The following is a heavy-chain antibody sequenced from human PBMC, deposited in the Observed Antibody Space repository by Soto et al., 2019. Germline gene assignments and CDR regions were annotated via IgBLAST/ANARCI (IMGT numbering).Heavy chain of an antibody. Sequence: NPSETLSLTCTVSGGSISSYYWSWIRQPPGKGLEWIGYIYYSGSTNYNPSLKSRVTISVDTSKNQFSLKLSSVTAADTAVYYCARHVPYCSDTSHCAYGMDVWGQGTTVTVS. CDR2: IYYSGST. CDR3: ARHVPYCSDTSHCAYGMDV. D-gene: IGHD2-2*01. V-gene: IGHV4-59*08. J-gene: IGHJ6*02. CDR1: GGSISSYY.